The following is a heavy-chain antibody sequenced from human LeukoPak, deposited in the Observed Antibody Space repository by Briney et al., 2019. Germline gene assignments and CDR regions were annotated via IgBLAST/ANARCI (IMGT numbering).Heavy chain of an antibody. V-gene: IGHV3-48*02. CDR1: GFTFSSYA. Sequence: GGSLRLSCAASGFTFSSYAMSWVRQAPEKGLEWVSYISSSSSSTIYYADSVKGRFTISRDNAKDSLYLQMNSLRDEDTAVYYCVRDRDCITTACHDAEYFQHWGQGTLVTVSS. CDR3: VRDRDCITTACHDAEYFQH. J-gene: IGHJ1*01. D-gene: IGHD2-2*01. CDR2: ISSSSSSTI.